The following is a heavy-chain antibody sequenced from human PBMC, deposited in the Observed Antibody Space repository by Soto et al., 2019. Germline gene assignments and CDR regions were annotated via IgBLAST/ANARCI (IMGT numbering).Heavy chain of an antibody. CDR1: GFTFSNYD. V-gene: IGHV1-8*01. D-gene: IGHD6-6*01. CDR3: ARSVRYSSSYDY. J-gene: IGHJ4*02. Sequence: QVRLVQSGAEVKKPGASVKVSCAASGFTFSNYDFNWVRQAAGQGLEWMGWMNPNTGDTGCAQSFQGRXXMXSXXSTTAVYMELSSLRFEDTAVYYCARSVRYSSSYDYWGQGTLVTVSS. CDR2: MNPNTGDT.